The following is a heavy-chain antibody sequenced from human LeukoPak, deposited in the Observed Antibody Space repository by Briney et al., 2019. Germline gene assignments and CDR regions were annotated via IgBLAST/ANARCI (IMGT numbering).Heavy chain of an antibody. D-gene: IGHD3-3*02. CDR2: ISGSGATT. CDR1: RFTFSSYA. CDR3: TKGFTEESIFDH. Sequence: HPGGSLRLSCAASRFTFSSYAMTWVRQPPGKGLEWVAAISGSGATTYYADFAKGRFSISRDNSENTLHLQMYSLGAEDTAVYYCTKGFTEESIFDHWGQGTLVTVSS. V-gene: IGHV3-23*01. J-gene: IGHJ4*02.